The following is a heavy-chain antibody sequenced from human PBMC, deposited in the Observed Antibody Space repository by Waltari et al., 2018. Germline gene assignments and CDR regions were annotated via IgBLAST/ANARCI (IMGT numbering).Heavy chain of an antibody. D-gene: IGHD2-15*01. CDR3: TRDRVGYCSGGTCYSRWFDP. CDR2: VDPEYGEA. J-gene: IGHJ5*02. Sequence: QVQLVQSGAEVKKPGASVKVSCRVSGYSITEPALHSVRQAPGKGLEWLGGVDPEYGEAVYEQEFQGRVTMTEDTSKDTAYMELSSLTYEDTAVYYCTRDRVGYCSGGTCYSRWFDPWGQGTLVTVSS. V-gene: IGHV1-24*01. CDR1: GYSITEPA.